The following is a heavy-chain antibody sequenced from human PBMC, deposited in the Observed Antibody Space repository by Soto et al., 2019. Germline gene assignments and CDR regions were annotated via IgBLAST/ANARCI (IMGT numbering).Heavy chain of an antibody. CDR2: INAGNGNT. CDR3: ARNEYSSGWYRGYFQH. V-gene: IGHV1-3*01. D-gene: IGHD6-19*01. CDR1: GYTFTSYG. J-gene: IGHJ1*01. Sequence: ASVKVSCTASGYTFTSYGISWVRQAPGQGLEWMGWINAGNGNTKYSQKFQGRVTITRDTSASTAYMELSSLRSEDTAVYYCARNEYSSGWYRGYFQHWGQGTLVTVSS.